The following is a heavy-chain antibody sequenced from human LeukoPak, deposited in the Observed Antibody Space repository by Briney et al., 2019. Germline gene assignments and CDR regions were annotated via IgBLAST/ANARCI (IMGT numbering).Heavy chain of an antibody. D-gene: IGHD2-21*02. Sequence: SETLSLTCTVSGGSINSGDYFWNWIRQHPGKGLEWIGYIYYSESTHYNPSLKTRITISVDTSKNEFSLKLSSVTAADTAVYYCARVHHERLRLDVWGQGTTVTVSS. CDR1: GGSINSGDYF. CDR3: ARVHHERLRLDV. V-gene: IGHV4-31*03. CDR2: IYYSEST. J-gene: IGHJ6*02.